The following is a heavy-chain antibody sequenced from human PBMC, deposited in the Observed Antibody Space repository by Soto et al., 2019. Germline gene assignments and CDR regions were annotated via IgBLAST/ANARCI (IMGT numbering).Heavy chain of an antibody. J-gene: IGHJ5*02. Sequence: SETLSLTCTVSGGSISSSSYYWGWIRQPPGKGLEWIGSIYYSGSTYYNPSLKSRVTISVDTSKNQFSLKLSSVTAADTAVYYCARPGGYSGYDFDWFDPWGQGTLVTVSS. CDR3: ARPGGYSGYDFDWFDP. CDR2: IYYSGST. V-gene: IGHV4-39*01. D-gene: IGHD5-12*01. CDR1: GGSISSSSYY.